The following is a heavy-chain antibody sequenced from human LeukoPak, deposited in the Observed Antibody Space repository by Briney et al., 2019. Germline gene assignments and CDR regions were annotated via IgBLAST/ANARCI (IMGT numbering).Heavy chain of an antibody. CDR2: IYYSGST. V-gene: IGHV4-61*08. CDR3: ARDEVGSGWYGY. D-gene: IGHD6-19*01. J-gene: IGHJ4*02. CDR1: GGSISSGDYY. Sequence: PSETLSLTCTVSGGSISSGDYYWSWIRQPPGKGLEWIGYIYYSGSTNYNPSLKSRVTISVDTSKNQFSLKLSSVTAADTAVYYCARDEVGSGWYGYWGQGTLVTVSS.